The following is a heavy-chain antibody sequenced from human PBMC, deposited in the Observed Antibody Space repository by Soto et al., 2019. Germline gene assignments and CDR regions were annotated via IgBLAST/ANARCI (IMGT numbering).Heavy chain of an antibody. V-gene: IGHV3-30*18. J-gene: IGHJ4*02. CDR3: ANGGPLDY. D-gene: IGHD2-15*01. CDR1: GFTFSSYG. CDR2: ISYDGSNK. Sequence: GSLRLSCAASGFTFSSYGMHWVRQAPGKGLEWVAVISYDGSNKYYADSVKGRFTISRDNSKNTLYLQMNSLRAEDTAVYYCANGGPLDYWGQGTLVTVSA.